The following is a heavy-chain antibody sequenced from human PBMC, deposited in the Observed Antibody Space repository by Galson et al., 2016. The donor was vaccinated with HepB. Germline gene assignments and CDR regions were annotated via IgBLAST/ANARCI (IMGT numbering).Heavy chain of an antibody. J-gene: IGHJ3*02. V-gene: IGHV3-9*01. CDR2: ISWNSGSI. CDR3: AKDSGAYYYDSSGYRRNAFDI. D-gene: IGHD3-22*01. CDR1: GFTLDHYA. Sequence: SLRLSCAASGFTLDHYAMHWVRQAPGKGLEWVSGISWNSGSIGYADSVKGRFTISRDNAKSSLYLQMNSLSAGDTALYYCAKDSGAYYYDSSGYRRNAFDIWGQGTMVTVSS.